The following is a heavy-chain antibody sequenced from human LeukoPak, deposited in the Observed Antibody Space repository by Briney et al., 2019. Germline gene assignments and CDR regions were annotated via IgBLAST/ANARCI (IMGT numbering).Heavy chain of an antibody. CDR1: GYTFTGYY. CDR2: ITASGST. V-gene: IGHV1-2*02. J-gene: IGHJ4*02. Sequence: ASVKVSCKASGYTFTGYYMHWVRQAPGQGLEWMGWITASGSTNYPQKFQGRVAITWDTSITTAYMDLSRLTSDDTAVYYCARDRYGDGFAHLDYWGQGALVTVSS. CDR3: ARDRYGDGFAHLDY. D-gene: IGHD5-24*01.